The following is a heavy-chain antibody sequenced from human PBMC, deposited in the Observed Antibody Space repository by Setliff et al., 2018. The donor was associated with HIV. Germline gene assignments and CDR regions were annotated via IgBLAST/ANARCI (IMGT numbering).Heavy chain of an antibody. CDR3: ARSAGIGNYHWDV. CDR2: ISGSGDST. Sequence: GGSLRLSCAAPGLTFEYYAMTWVRQAPGKGLEWVSGISGSGDSTYYAPAVKGRFTVSRDNAKKSLYLQVNSLRAEDTAVYYCARSAGIGNYHWDVWGKGTTVTVSS. CDR1: GLTFEYYA. V-gene: IGHV3-23*01. J-gene: IGHJ6*03.